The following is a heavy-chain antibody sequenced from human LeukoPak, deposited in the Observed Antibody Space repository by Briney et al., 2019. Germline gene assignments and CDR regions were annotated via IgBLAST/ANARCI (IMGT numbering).Heavy chain of an antibody. J-gene: IGHJ4*02. CDR2: IQFDGSEE. Sequence: GGSLRLSCAASGFTFSTYGMHWVRQAPGKGLEWVAFIQFDGSEEFYADSVKGRFSISRDNSKNTLYLQMNSLRAGDTSVYYCAEDQKLQPFHYWGQGTLVTVSS. CDR1: GFTFSTYG. CDR3: AEDQKLQPFHY. D-gene: IGHD2-15*01. V-gene: IGHV3-30*02.